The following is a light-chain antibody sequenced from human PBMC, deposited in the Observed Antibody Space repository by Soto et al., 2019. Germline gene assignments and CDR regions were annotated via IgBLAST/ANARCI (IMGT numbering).Light chain of an antibody. V-gene: IGKV1-5*01. J-gene: IGKJ2*01. Sequence: DIQMTQSPSTLSASVGDRVTITCRASQSIGGWLAWYQQRPGKAPRLLIYDASSVESGVPSRFSVSRSGTKFTLAISSLQPEDFATYYCQHYHSYPYTFGQGTKLEIK. CDR1: QSIGGW. CDR3: QHYHSYPYT. CDR2: DAS.